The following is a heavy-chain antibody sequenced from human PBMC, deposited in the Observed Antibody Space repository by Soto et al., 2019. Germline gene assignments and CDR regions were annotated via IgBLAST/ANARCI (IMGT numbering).Heavy chain of an antibody. CDR1: GETVSTNTAA. V-gene: IGHV6-1*01. J-gene: IGHJ6*02. Sequence: SQTLSLTCAISGETVSTNTAAWNWIRQSPSRGLEWLGRIYYKSRWYNDYSESLKSRIAIIPDTSRNQFSLQLNSVIPEDTAVYYCARDWGYDPDPTYYYGMDVWGQGTKVTVSS. CDR3: ARDWGYDPDPTYYYGMDV. CDR2: IYYKSRWYN. D-gene: IGHD5-12*01.